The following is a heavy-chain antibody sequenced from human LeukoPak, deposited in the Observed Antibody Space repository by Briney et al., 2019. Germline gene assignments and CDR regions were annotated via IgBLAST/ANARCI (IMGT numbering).Heavy chain of an antibody. CDR3: ARVGAIAVASHGMDV. CDR1: GGTFSSYA. J-gene: IGHJ6*02. CDR2: IIPILGIA. D-gene: IGHD6-19*01. Sequence: ASVKVSCKASGGTFSSYAISWVRQAPGQGLEWMGRIIPILGIANYAQKFQGRVTITADKSTSTAYMELSSLRSEDTAVYYCARVGAIAVASHGMDVWGQGTTVTVSS. V-gene: IGHV1-69*04.